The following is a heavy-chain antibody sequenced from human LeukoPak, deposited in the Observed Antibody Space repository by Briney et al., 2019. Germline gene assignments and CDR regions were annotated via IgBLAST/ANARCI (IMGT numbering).Heavy chain of an antibody. V-gene: IGHV4-61*02. Sequence: SQTLSLTCTVSGGSISSGSYYWSWIQQPAGKGLEWIGRIYTSGSTNYNPSLKSRVTISVDTSKNQFSLKLSSVTAADTAVYYCARDTAMAYYYYGMDVWGQGTTVTVSS. CDR2: IYTSGST. D-gene: IGHD5-18*01. CDR1: GGSISSGSYY. CDR3: ARDTAMAYYYYGMDV. J-gene: IGHJ6*02.